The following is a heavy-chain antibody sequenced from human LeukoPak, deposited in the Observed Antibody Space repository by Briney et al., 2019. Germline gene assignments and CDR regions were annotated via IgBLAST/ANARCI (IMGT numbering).Heavy chain of an antibody. V-gene: IGHV3-33*06. D-gene: IGHD3-10*01. Sequence: GGSLRLSCAASGFTFSSYGMHWVRQAPGKGLEWVAVIWYDGSNKYYVGSVKGRFTISRDDSKNTLYLQMNSLRAEDTAVYYCAKDGDRGEYYYHYYMDVWGKGTTVTVSS. J-gene: IGHJ6*03. CDR3: AKDGDRGEYYYHYYMDV. CDR1: GFTFSSYG. CDR2: IWYDGSNK.